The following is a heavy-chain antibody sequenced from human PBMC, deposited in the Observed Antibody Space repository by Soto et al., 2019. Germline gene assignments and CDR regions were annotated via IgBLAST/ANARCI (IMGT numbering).Heavy chain of an antibody. V-gene: IGHV4-34*01. J-gene: IGHJ4*02. CDR1: GGSMTSSH. Sequence: QVQLQESGPGLVKPSETLSLTCAVYGGSMTSSHWSWIRQPPGKGLEWIGEVNPGEGTHCNPSLKSRVSISLDTSKNHFSLTLTSVTAADTALYYCARGLDRAKTGYWGQGTLVTVSS. CDR3: ARGLDRAKTGY. D-gene: IGHD5-18*01. CDR2: VNPGEGT.